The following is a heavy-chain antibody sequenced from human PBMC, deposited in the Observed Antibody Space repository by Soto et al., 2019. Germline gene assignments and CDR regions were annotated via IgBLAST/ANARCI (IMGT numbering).Heavy chain of an antibody. V-gene: IGHV1-69*02. D-gene: IGHD5-12*01. Sequence: QVQLVQSGAEVKKPGSSVKVSCKASGGTFSSYTISWVRQAPGQGLEWMGRIIPILGIANYAQKFQGRVTSTADKSTSTDDMELSSLRSEDTAEYYCARGVATTPWEGYFDLWGRGTLVTVSS. J-gene: IGHJ2*01. CDR1: GGTFSSYT. CDR2: IIPILGIA. CDR3: ARGVATTPWEGYFDL.